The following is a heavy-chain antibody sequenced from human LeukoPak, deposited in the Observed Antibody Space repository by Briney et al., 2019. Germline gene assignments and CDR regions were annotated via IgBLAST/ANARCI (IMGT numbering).Heavy chain of an antibody. Sequence: ASVKVSCKASGGTFSSYAISWVRQAPGQGLEWMGWINPNSGGTNYAQEFQGRVTMTRDTSISTAYMELSRLRSDDTAVYYCASSIVVVPAALDPWGQGTLVTVSS. J-gene: IGHJ5*02. CDR3: ASSIVVVPAALDP. V-gene: IGHV1-2*02. CDR1: GGTFSSYA. D-gene: IGHD2-2*01. CDR2: INPNSGGT.